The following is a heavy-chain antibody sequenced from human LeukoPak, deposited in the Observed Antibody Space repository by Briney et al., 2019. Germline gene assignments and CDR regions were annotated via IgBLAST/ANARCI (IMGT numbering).Heavy chain of an antibody. Sequence: GESLKISCKGSGYSFTSYWIGWVRQMPGKGLEWMGIIYLGDSDTRYSPSFQGQVTISADKSISTAYLQWSSLKASDTAMYYCARGVYYYDSSGPDKTNYFDYWGQGTLVTV. CDR3: ARGVYYYDSSGPDKTNYFDY. J-gene: IGHJ4*02. CDR1: GYSFTSYW. CDR2: IYLGDSDT. D-gene: IGHD3-22*01. V-gene: IGHV5-51*01.